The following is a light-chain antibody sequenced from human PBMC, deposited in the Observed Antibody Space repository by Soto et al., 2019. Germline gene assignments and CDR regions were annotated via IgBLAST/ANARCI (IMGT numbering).Light chain of an antibody. CDR1: QSVLYSSNNKNY. J-gene: IGKJ4*01. CDR2: WAS. Sequence: DIVMTQSPDSLAVSLGERATINCKSSQSVLYSSNNKNYLAWYQQKPGQPPKLLIYWASTRESGVPDRFSGSGSGADFTLTISSLQAEDLAAYYCQQYYSTPLTFGGGTKVEIK. CDR3: QQYYSTPLT. V-gene: IGKV4-1*01.